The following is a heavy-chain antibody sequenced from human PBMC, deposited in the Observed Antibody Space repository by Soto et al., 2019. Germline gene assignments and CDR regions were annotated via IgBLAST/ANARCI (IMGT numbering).Heavy chain of an antibody. J-gene: IGHJ6*02. CDR3: ATSEVLTYYYGTDG. CDR2: IIPSFGTA. Sequence: QVQLVQSGAEVKKPGSSVKVSCKASGGTFSSYGISWVRQAPGQGLEWMGGIIPSFGTANYAQKFQGRVTITADESTSTAYMELSSLRSEDTAVYYCATSEVLTYYYGTDGWGQVATCTVS. V-gene: IGHV1-69*12. CDR1: GGTFSSYG.